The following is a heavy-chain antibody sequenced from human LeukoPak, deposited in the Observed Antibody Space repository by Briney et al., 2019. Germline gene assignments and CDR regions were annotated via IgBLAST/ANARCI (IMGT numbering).Heavy chain of an antibody. Sequence: SGTLSLTCTVSGGSISSGPYYWGWIRQPPGKGLEWIGNIYYGENTYYNPSLKSRVTISIDTSKNQFYLKLSSVTAADTAVYYCARHYRKQWLGRGYWFDPWGQGTLVTVSS. CDR1: GGSISSGPYY. V-gene: IGHV4-39*01. CDR2: IYYGENT. J-gene: IGHJ5*02. CDR3: ARHYRKQWLGRGYWFDP. D-gene: IGHD6-19*01.